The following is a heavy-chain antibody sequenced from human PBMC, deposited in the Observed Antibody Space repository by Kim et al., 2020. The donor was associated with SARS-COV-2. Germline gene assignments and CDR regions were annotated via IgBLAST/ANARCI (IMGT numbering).Heavy chain of an antibody. D-gene: IGHD4-17*01. CDR1: GGSISSYY. CDR3: ARGTTVVTPYAFDI. CDR2: IYYSGST. Sequence: SETLSLTCTVSGGSISSYYWSWIRQPPGKGLEWIGYIYYSGSTNYNPSLKSRVTISVDTSKNQFSLKLSSVTAADTAVYYCARGTTVVTPYAFDIWGQGTMVTVSS. J-gene: IGHJ3*02. V-gene: IGHV4-59*13.